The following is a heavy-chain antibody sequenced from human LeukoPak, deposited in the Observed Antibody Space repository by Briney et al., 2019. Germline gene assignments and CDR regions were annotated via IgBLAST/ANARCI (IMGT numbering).Heavy chain of an antibody. D-gene: IGHD6-13*01. J-gene: IGHJ4*02. CDR1: GFTFSSYA. V-gene: IGHV3-23*01. Sequence: GGSLRLSCAASGFTFSSYAMSWVRQAPGKGLEWVSAISGSGDSTYYGDSVKGRFTISRDNSKNTRYLQMKRLTAEDTAVDYCATTRPLESRRWSHVDYWGKGTLVTVSS. CDR2: ISGSGDST. CDR3: ATTRPLESRRWSHVDY.